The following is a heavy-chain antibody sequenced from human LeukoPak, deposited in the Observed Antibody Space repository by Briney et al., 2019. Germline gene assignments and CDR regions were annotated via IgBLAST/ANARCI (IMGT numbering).Heavy chain of an antibody. CDR3: ARLIVATDLETIYYYYYMDV. J-gene: IGHJ6*03. CDR2: ISSSSSYI. CDR1: GFTFSSYG. D-gene: IGHD5-12*01. Sequence: GGSLRLSCAASGFTFSSYGMSWVRQAPGKGLEWVSAISSSSSYIYYADSVKGRFTISRDNAKNSLYLQMNSLRAEDTAVYYCARLIVATDLETIYYYYYMDVWGKGTTVTVSS. V-gene: IGHV3-21*01.